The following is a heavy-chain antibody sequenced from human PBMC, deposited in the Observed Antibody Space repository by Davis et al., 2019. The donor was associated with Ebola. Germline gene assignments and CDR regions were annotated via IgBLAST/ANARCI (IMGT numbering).Heavy chain of an antibody. D-gene: IGHD2-21*01. CDR2: ISSTGSRV. CDR1: GLSFTIQS. J-gene: IGHJ4*02. Sequence: PGGSLRLSCTASGLSFTIQSMNWVRQASGKGLEWVAYISSTGSRVYYADSGKGRFTISRDNVKDSMSLQMNRLRDEDTAVYFCARAVRNAILIDSWGQGIQVTVSS. V-gene: IGHV3-48*02. CDR3: ARAVRNAILIDS.